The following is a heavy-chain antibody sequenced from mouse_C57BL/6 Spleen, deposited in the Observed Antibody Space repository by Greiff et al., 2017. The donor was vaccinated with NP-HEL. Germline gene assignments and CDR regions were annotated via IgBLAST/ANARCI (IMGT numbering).Heavy chain of an antibody. CDR3: ARSALRYYFDY. J-gene: IGHJ2*01. Sequence: EVQLVESGPELVKPGASVKISCKASGYSFTGYYMNWVKQSPEKSLEWIGEINPSTGGTTYNQKFKAKATLTVDKSSSTAYMQLKSLTSEDSAVYYCARSALRYYFDYWGQGTTLTVSS. CDR1: GYSFTGYY. CDR2: INPSTGGT. V-gene: IGHV1-42*01.